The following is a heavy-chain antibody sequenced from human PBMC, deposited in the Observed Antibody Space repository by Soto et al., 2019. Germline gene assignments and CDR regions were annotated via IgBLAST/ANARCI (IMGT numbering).Heavy chain of an antibody. CDR1: GDSIISGDYY. J-gene: IGHJ3*01. CDR2: IYYSGDT. CDR3: VRVWGGSFDF. D-gene: IGHD3-10*01. V-gene: IGHV4-30-4*02. Sequence: SETLSLTCTVSGDSIISGDYYWSWIRQTPGKGLEWIGYIYYSGDTNYNPSLKSRVIISVDTSKNQFSLKLSSVTAADTAVYYCVRVWGGSFDFWGQGTMVTVSS.